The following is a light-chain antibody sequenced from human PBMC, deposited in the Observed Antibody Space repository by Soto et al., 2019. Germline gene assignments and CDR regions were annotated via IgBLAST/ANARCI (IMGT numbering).Light chain of an antibody. CDR1: SEHSTYA. CDR3: QTWGPGIRV. Sequence: QLVLTQSPSASASLGASVNLTCTLSSEHSTYAIAWHQQQPERGPRCLMRINRDGSHDRGDGIPDRFSGSSSGAERYLTISSLQSEDEADYYCQTWGPGIRVFGGGTQLTVL. V-gene: IGLV4-69*01. J-gene: IGLJ2*01. CDR2: INRDGSH.